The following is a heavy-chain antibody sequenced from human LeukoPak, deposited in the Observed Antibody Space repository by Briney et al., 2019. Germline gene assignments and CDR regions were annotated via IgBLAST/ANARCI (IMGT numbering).Heavy chain of an antibody. Sequence: SETLSLTCTVYGGSFSGYYWSWIRQPPGKGLEWIGEINHSGSTKYNPSLKSRVTISVDTSKNQFSLKLSSVTAADTAVYYCARGLGRRGRFDYWGQGTLVTVSS. J-gene: IGHJ4*02. CDR2: INHSGST. CDR1: GGSFSGYY. V-gene: IGHV4-34*01. CDR3: ARGLGRRGRFDY.